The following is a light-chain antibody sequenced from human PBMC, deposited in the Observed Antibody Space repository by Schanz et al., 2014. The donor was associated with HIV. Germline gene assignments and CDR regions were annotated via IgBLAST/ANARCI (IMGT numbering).Light chain of an antibody. CDR2: GVF. J-gene: IGLJ2*01. Sequence: QSVLTQPASVSGSPGQSITVSCTGTNNDIGSYTYVAWYQQHPGKAPKVVVYGVFDRPSGVSNRFSGSKSGNTASLTISGLQADDEADYYCTSYTSTSTHVVFGGGTKLTVL. V-gene: IGLV2-14*03. CDR3: TSYTSTSTHVV. CDR1: NNDIGSYTY.